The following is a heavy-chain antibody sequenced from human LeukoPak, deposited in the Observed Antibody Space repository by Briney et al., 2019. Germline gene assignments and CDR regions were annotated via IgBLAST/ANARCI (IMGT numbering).Heavy chain of an antibody. J-gene: IGHJ4*02. CDR2: IYHSRST. D-gene: IGHD3-10*01. CDR1: GGSISSSNW. V-gene: IGHV4-4*02. Sequence: SETLSLTCAVSGGSISSSNWWSWVRQPPGKGLEWIGEIYHSRSTNYNPSLKSRVTISVDKSKNQFSLKLSSVTAADTAVYYCATNPPYYGSGSYSRWGQGTLVTVSS. CDR3: ATNPPYYGSGSYSR.